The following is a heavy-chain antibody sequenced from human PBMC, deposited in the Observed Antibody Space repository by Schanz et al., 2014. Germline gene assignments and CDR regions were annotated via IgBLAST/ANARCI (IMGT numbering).Heavy chain of an antibody. J-gene: IGHJ4*02. CDR1: GSTFNAYD. CDR2: ISHDGSNK. Sequence: QVHLVESGGGVARLGGSLSLSCAASGSTFNAYDMYWIRQAPGKGLEWVALISHDGSNKNSAASVKGRFTISRDNSKNTVYLQMNSLRGEDTGMYYCARGDPVAGLDYWGRGTLVTVSS. CDR3: ARGDPVAGLDY. V-gene: IGHV3-30*03.